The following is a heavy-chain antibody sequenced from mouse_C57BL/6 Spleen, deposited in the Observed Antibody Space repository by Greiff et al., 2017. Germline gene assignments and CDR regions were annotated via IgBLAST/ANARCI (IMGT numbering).Heavy chain of an antibody. CDR3: ARSGGNYGYAMDY. V-gene: IGHV1-52*01. D-gene: IGHD2-1*01. CDR2: IDPSDSET. J-gene: IGHJ4*01. Sequence: QVQLQQPGAELVRPGSSVKLSCKASGYTFTSYWMHWVKQRPIQGLEWIGNIDPSDSETHYNQKFKDKATLTVDKSSSTAYMQLSSLTSEDSAVYFCARSGGNYGYAMDYWGQGTSVTVSS. CDR1: GYTFTSYW.